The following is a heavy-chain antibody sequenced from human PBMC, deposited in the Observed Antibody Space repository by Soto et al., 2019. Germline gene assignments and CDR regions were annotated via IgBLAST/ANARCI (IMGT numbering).Heavy chain of an antibody. J-gene: IGHJ6*02. CDR1: GFSFSHYG. CDR2: ISYDGSHK. Sequence: QVQVVESGGGVVQPGRSLRLSCVASGFSFSHYGMQWVRQAPGKGLEWVAVISYDGSHKYYGESVTGRFTISRDNSKNTLYRQMNSRRPDDTALYFCARDREREQWGYYGVDVWGQGTTGAVSS. D-gene: IGHD6-19*01. V-gene: IGHV3-30*03. CDR3: ARDREREQWGYYGVDV.